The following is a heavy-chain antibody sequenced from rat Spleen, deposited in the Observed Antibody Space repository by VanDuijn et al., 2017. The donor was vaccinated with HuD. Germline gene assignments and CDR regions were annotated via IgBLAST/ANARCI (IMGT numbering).Heavy chain of an antibody. CDR2: ISSGGGNT. J-gene: IGHJ4*01. CDR3: ARGAGYVLDA. Sequence: EVQLVESGGDLVQPGRSMKLSCAASGFTFSNYGMAWVRQAPTKGLEWVATISSGGGNTYYRDSVKGRFTISRDNAKSTLYLQMDSLRSEDTATYYCARGAGYVLDAWGQGASVTVSS. V-gene: IGHV5-25*01. D-gene: IGHD1-4*01. CDR1: GFTFSNYG.